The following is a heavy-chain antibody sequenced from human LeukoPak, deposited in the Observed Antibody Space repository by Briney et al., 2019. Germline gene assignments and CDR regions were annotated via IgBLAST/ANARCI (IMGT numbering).Heavy chain of an antibody. V-gene: IGHV3-15*01. CDR1: GFTFSNAW. D-gene: IGHD6-19*01. CDR3: TTDHWYSSGWYPFDY. CDR2: IKSKTDGGTT. J-gene: IGHJ4*02. Sequence: GGSLRLSCAASGFTFSNAWMTWVRQAPGKGLEWVGRIKSKTDGGTTDYAAPVKGRFTISRDDSKNTLYLQMNSLKTEDTAVYHCTTDHWYSSGWYPFDYWGQGTLVTVSS.